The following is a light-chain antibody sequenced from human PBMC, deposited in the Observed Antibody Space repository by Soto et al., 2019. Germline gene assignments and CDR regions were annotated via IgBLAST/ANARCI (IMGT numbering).Light chain of an antibody. J-gene: IGLJ3*02. Sequence: QSVLTQPPSVSGAPGQRVTISCTGSSSNIGAGYDVHWYQQVPGTAPKLLIYGNSNRPSGVPDRFSGSKSGTSASLAITGLQADDETDYYCQSYDSGLTSWVFGGGTKVTVL. CDR1: SSNIGAGYD. CDR2: GNS. V-gene: IGLV1-40*01. CDR3: QSYDSGLTSWV.